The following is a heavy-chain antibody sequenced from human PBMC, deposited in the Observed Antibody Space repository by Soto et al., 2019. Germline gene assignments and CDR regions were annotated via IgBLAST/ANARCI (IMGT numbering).Heavy chain of an antibody. D-gene: IGHD7-27*01. CDR2: INHSGST. J-gene: IGHJ4*02. CDR1: GGSFSGYY. CDR3: ARAPLTGDPETLDY. V-gene: IGHV4-34*01. Sequence: SETLSLTCAVYGGSFSGYYWSWIRQPPGKGLEWIGEINHSGSTNYNPSLKSRVTISADTSKNQFSLKLSSGTAADTAVYDCARAPLTGDPETLDYWGQGTLVTVSS.